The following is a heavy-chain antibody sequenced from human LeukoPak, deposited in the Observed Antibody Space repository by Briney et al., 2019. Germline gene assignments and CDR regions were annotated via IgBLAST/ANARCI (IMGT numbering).Heavy chain of an antibody. CDR2: ISGSGDKT. Sequence: PGGSLRLSCEASGFTFSSHAMNWVRQRPGKGLEWVSVISGSGDKTYYADSVKGRFTISRDNSKNTLYLQMNSLRAEDTAVYFCAKDRSLNGGNSNGYFDYWGQGTLVTVSS. J-gene: IGHJ4*02. CDR1: GFTFSSHA. D-gene: IGHD4-23*01. CDR3: AKDRSLNGGNSNGYFDY. V-gene: IGHV3-23*01.